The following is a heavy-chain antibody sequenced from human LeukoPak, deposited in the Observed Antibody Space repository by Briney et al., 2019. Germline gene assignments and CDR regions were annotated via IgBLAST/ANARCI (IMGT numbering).Heavy chain of an antibody. V-gene: IGHV3-74*01. J-gene: IGHJ4*02. Sequence: GRSLRLSCAASGFTFSSSWMNWVRQPPGKGLVWVSRISTDGSSTRYADSVKGRFTISRDNAKNTLYLQMNSLRAEDTAVYYCVRDSSGWSFDYWGQGTLVTVSS. CDR3: VRDSSGWSFDY. D-gene: IGHD6-19*01. CDR1: GFTFSSSW. CDR2: ISTDGSST.